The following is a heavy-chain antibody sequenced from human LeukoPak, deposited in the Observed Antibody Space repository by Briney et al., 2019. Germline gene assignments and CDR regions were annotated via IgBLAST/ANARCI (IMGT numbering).Heavy chain of an antibody. V-gene: IGHV4-30-4*08. CDR3: ARETGSYSERAFDI. Sequence: SQTLSLTCTVSGGSISSGDYYWSCIRQPPGKGLEWIGYIYYSGSTYYNPSLKSRVTISVDTSKNQFSLKLSSVTAADTAVYYCARETGSYSERAFDIWGQGTMVTVSS. CDR1: GGSISSGDYY. J-gene: IGHJ3*02. D-gene: IGHD1-26*01. CDR2: IYYSGST.